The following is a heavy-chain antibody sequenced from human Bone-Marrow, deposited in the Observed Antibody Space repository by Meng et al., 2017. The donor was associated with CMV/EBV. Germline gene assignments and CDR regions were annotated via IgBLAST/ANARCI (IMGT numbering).Heavy chain of an antibody. CDR2: IKEDGSEK. V-gene: IGHV3-7*01. Sequence: GESLKISCAASGFTFSGYYMSWVRQAPGEGLEWVASIKEDGSEKDYVDSVKGRFTISRDNAKNSLYLQMNSLRAEDTAVYYCARDLGEYYDFRSAYYYYGMDVWGQGTTVTVYS. CDR1: GFTFSGYY. D-gene: IGHD3-3*01. J-gene: IGHJ6*01. CDR3: ARDLGEYYDFRSAYYYYGMDV.